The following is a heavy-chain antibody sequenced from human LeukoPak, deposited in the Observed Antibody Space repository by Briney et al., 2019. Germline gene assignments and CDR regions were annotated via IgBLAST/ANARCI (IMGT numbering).Heavy chain of an antibody. Sequence: GGSLRLSCAASGFTFDDYAMHWVRQAPGKGLEWVSGISWNSGSIGYADSVKGRFTISRDNSKNTLYLQMNSLRAEDTAVYYCAKAARQYYYYYGMDVWGQGTTVTVSS. V-gene: IGHV3-9*01. J-gene: IGHJ6*02. CDR2: ISWNSGSI. CDR3: AKAARQYYYYYGMDV. CDR1: GFTFDDYA.